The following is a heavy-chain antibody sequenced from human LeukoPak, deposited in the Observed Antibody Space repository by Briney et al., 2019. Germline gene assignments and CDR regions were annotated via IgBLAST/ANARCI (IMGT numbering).Heavy chain of an antibody. CDR1: GFTFNTHW. D-gene: IGHD3-3*01. J-gene: IGHJ6*03. Sequence: GGSLRLSCVVSGFTFNTHWMHWVRQAPGKGLVWVSRIDSDVSSTTYADSVKGRFTISRDNAKNTLYLQMNSLRAEDTAVYYCARETYYDFWSGYYHYYYYMDVWGKGTMVTVSS. CDR3: ARETYYDFWSGYYHYYYYMDV. V-gene: IGHV3-74*01. CDR2: IDSDVSST.